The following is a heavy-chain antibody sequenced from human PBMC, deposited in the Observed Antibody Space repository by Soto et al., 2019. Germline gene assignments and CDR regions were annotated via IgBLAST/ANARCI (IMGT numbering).Heavy chain of an antibody. CDR2: IYYSGST. Sequence: SETLSLTCTVSGGSISSSSYYWGWIRQPPGKGLEWTGSIYYSGSTYYNPSLKSRVTISVDTSKNQFSLKLSSVTAADTAVYYCASPVAGKGDYYYYYGMDVWGQGTTVTVSS. J-gene: IGHJ6*02. CDR1: GGSISSSSYY. CDR3: ASPVAGKGDYYYYYGMDV. V-gene: IGHV4-39*01. D-gene: IGHD6-19*01.